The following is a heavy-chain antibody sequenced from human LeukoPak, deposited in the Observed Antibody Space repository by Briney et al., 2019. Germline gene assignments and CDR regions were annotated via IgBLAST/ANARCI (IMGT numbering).Heavy chain of an antibody. J-gene: IGHJ6*03. Sequence: GGSLRLSCAASGFTFDDYAMRWVRQPPGKGLEWVSSISWNGGTIAYADSVKGRFTLSRDNAKNSLYLQMNSLRAEDTALYYCARGGSSGYRYYYYYMDVWGKGTTVTVSS. D-gene: IGHD3-22*01. CDR2: ISWNGGTI. V-gene: IGHV3-9*01. CDR1: GFTFDDYA. CDR3: ARGGSSGYRYYYYYMDV.